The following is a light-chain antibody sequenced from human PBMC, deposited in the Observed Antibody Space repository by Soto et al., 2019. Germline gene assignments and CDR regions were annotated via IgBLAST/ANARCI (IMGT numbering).Light chain of an antibody. CDR3: CSYADTTTWV. J-gene: IGLJ2*01. CDR1: SSDVGSYNL. CDR2: EGR. Sequence: QSALTQPASVSGSPGQSITISCTGTSSDVGSYNLVSWYQQHPGKAPKLMIYEGRKRPSGVSNRFSGSKSGNTASLTISGLQAEDEADYYCCSYADTTTWVFGGGTKLTVL. V-gene: IGLV2-23*01.